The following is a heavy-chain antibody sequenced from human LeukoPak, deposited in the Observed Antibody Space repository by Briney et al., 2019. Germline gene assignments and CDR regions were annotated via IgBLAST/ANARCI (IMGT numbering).Heavy chain of an antibody. CDR1: GYTFTSYG. V-gene: IGHV1-18*01. Sequence: GASVKVSCKAPGYTFTSYGISWVRQDPGQGLEWMGWISAYNGDTNYAQKVQGRVTMTTDTSTSTAYMELRSLRSDDTAVYYCVRDQGAVAGGDYWGQGSLVTVSS. CDR2: ISAYNGDT. J-gene: IGHJ4*02. D-gene: IGHD6-19*01. CDR3: VRDQGAVAGGDY.